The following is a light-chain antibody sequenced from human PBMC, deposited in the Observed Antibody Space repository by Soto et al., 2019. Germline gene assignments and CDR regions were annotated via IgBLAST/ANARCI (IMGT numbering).Light chain of an antibody. CDR1: QRVGSN. V-gene: IGKV3-15*01. Sequence: EIVMTQSPAALSVSPGDRATLSCRASQRVGSNLAWFQQKPGQAPSLLIYGASTRATGVPARFSGSGFGTEFTLPISSLQSEDSAVYYCQHYNNWPPYTFGQGTKLEIK. J-gene: IGKJ2*01. CDR3: QHYNNWPPYT. CDR2: GAS.